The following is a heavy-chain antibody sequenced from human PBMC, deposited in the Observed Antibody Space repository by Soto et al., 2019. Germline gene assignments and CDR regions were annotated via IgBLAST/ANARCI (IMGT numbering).Heavy chain of an antibody. V-gene: IGHV1-18*01. J-gene: IGHJ4*02. D-gene: IGHD3-9*01. Sequence: ASVKVSCKASGYTFTSYGISWGRQAPGQGLEWMGWISAYNGNTNYAQKLQGRVTMTTDTSTSTAYMELRSLRSDDTAVYYCARDRNDILTLRDFDYWGQGTLVTVSS. CDR2: ISAYNGNT. CDR1: GYTFTSYG. CDR3: ARDRNDILTLRDFDY.